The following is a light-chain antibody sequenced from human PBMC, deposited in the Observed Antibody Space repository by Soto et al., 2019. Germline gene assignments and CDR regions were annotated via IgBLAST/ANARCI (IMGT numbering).Light chain of an antibody. CDR2: AAS. Sequence: DIQMTQSPSSLSASVGDRVTITCRASQSISSYLNWYQQKPGKAPKLLIYAASSLQGGIPSRFSGSGSGTDFTLTISSLQPEDFATYYCQQYNSYSGTFGQGTKVDIK. CDR3: QQYNSYSGT. J-gene: IGKJ1*01. V-gene: IGKV1-39*01. CDR1: QSISSY.